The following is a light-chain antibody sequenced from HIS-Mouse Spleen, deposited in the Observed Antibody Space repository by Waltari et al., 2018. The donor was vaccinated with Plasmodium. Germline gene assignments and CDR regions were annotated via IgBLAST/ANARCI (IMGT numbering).Light chain of an antibody. Sequence: SYELTQPPSVSVSPGQTASITCSGATLGDKYACWYQQKPGQYPVLVIDQDSKRPSGIPERFSGSNSGNTATLTISGTQAMDEADYYCQAWDSSTAWVFGGGTKLTVL. CDR1: TLGDKY. J-gene: IGLJ2*01. V-gene: IGLV3-1*01. CDR2: QDS. CDR3: QAWDSSTAWV.